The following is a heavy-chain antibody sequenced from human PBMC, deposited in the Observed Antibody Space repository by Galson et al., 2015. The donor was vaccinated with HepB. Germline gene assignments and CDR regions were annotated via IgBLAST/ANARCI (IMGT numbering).Heavy chain of an antibody. CDR3: ARDRGGYYGSGTFDY. CDR2: IKQDGSEK. D-gene: IGHD3-10*01. V-gene: IGHV3-7*03. CDR1: GFTFSSYW. Sequence: SLRLSCAASGFTFSSYWMSWVRQAPGKGLEWVANIKQDGSEKYYVDSVKGRFTISRDNAKNSLYLQMNSLRAEDTAVYYCARDRGGYYGSGTFDYWGQGTLVTVSS. J-gene: IGHJ4*02.